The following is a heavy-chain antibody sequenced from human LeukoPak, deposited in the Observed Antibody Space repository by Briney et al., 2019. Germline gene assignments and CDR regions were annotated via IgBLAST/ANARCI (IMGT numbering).Heavy chain of an antibody. D-gene: IGHD5-12*01. J-gene: IGHJ4*02. CDR3: ARGPRGIVATENDY. V-gene: IGHV3-66*01. Sequence: PGGSLRLSCAASEFSVGSNYMTWVRQAPGKGLEWVSLIYSGGSTYYADSVKGRFTISRDNSKNTLYLQMNSLRAEDTAVYYCARGPRGIVATENDYWGQGTLVTVSS. CDR2: IYSGGST. CDR1: EFSVGSNY.